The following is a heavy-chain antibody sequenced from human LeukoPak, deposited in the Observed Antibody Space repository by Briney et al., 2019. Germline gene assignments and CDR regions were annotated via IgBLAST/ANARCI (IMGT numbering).Heavy chain of an antibody. J-gene: IGHJ3*02. D-gene: IGHD6-13*01. V-gene: IGHV4-39*07. CDR1: GGSISSSSYY. CDR2: IYYSGST. CDR3: AGYSGSWFDAFDI. Sequence: SETLSLTCTVSGGSISSSSYYWGWIRQPPGKGLEWIGSIYYSGSTYYNPSLKSRVTISVDTSKNQFSLKLSSVTAADTAVYYCAGYSGSWFDAFDIWGQGTMVTVSS.